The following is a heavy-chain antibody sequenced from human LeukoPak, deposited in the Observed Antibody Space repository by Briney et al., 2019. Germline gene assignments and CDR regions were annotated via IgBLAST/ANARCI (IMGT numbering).Heavy chain of an antibody. CDR2: ISWNSGSI. CDR3: AKDVYGSGTVGEAFDY. CDR1: RFTFDDYA. D-gene: IGHD3-10*01. V-gene: IGHV3-9*01. J-gene: IGHJ4*02. Sequence: GGSLRLSCAASRFTFDDYAMHWVRHAPGKGLEWVSGISWNSGSIGYADSVKGRFTISRDNAKNSLYLQMNSLRAEDTALYYCAKDVYGSGTVGEAFDYWGQGTLVTVSS.